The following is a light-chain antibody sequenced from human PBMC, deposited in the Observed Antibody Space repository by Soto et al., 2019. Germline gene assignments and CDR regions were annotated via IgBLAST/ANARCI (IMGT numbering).Light chain of an antibody. Sequence: SVLSQPPPAVWTPRQRVTHSCFGSSSNIGSNYVFWYQHLPGTATKLLSYRNNQRPSGVPDRFSGSKSGTSASLAISGLRSEDETDYYCAAWDDSLSGVVFGGGNKVTVL. CDR3: AAWDDSLSGVV. CDR2: RNN. J-gene: IGLJ2*01. CDR1: SSNIGSNY. V-gene: IGLV1-47*01.